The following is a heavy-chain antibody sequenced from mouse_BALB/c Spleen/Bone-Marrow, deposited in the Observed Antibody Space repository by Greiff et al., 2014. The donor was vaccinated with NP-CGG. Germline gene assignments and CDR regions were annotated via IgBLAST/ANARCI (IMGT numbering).Heavy chain of an antibody. CDR1: GYTFTSYY. Sequence: VKLQESGPELVKPGASVRISCKASGYTFTSYYIHWVKQRPGQGLEWIGWIYPGNVNTEYNEKFKGKATLTADKSSSTAYMQLSSLTSEDSAVYFCASYDGSYFDVWGAGTTVTVSS. J-gene: IGHJ1*01. V-gene: IGHV1S56*01. CDR2: IYPGNVNT. D-gene: IGHD2-3*01. CDR3: ASYDGSYFDV.